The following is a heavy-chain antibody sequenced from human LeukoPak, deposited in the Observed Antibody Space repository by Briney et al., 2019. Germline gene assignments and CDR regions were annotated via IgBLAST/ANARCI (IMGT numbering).Heavy chain of an antibody. CDR1: GFTFGSNW. V-gene: IGHV3-7*01. CDR3: ARDPSTASAWFYFDL. Sequence: PGGSLRLSCAASGFTFGSNWMSWVRQAPGKGLEWVAHINQDGSVRYYVDSVKGRFTISRDNTKNSLYLQMNNLRVDDTAIYYCARDPSTASAWFYFDLWGQEPWSPSP. D-gene: IGHD6-19*01. CDR2: INQDGSVR. J-gene: IGHJ4*01.